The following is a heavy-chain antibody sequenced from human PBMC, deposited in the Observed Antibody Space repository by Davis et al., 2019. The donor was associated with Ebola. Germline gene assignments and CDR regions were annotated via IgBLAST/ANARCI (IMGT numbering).Heavy chain of an antibody. Sequence: GESLKISCAASGFIVSDNYMSWVRQAPGKGPEWVSVLYRDSRTYYADSVKGRFTISRDDSKNTLYLQMNSLRAEDTAVYYCTRHVSGDFWYFDLWGRGTLVTVSS. J-gene: IGHJ2*01. CDR1: GFIVSDNY. CDR2: LYRDSRT. CDR3: TRHVSGDFWYFDL. D-gene: IGHD4-17*01. V-gene: IGHV3-53*01.